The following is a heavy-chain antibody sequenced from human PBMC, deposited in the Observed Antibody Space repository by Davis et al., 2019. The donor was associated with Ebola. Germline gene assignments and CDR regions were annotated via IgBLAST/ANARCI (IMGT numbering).Heavy chain of an antibody. CDR1: GYTFTGYY. CDR3: ARDLGIEMATSPIYYYYGMDV. V-gene: IGHV1-18*04. D-gene: IGHD5-24*01. J-gene: IGHJ6*04. CDR2: ISAYNGNT. Sequence: ASVKVSCKASGYTFTGYYMHWVRQAPGQGLEWMGWISAYNGNTNYAQKLQGRVTMTTDTSTSTAYMELRSLRSDDTAVYYCARDLGIEMATSPIYYYYGMDVWGKGTTVTVSS.